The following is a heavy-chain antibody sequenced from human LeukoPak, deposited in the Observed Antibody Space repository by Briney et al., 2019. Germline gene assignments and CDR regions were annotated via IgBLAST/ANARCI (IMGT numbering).Heavy chain of an antibody. CDR1: GGSISSSSYY. V-gene: IGHV4-39*01. J-gene: IGHJ4*02. Sequence: PSETLSLTCTVSGGSISSSSYYWGWIRQPPGKGLEWIGSIYYSGSTYYNPSLKSRVTISVDTSKNQFSLKLSSVTAADTAVYYCARSEDYYGSGPLTDYWGQGTLVTVSS. CDR3: ARSEDYYGSGPLTDY. CDR2: IYYSGST. D-gene: IGHD3-10*01.